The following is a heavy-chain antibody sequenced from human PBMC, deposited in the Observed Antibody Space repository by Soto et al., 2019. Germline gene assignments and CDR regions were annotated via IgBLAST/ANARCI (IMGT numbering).Heavy chain of an antibody. CDR1: GGSISSSSYY. D-gene: IGHD6-6*01. J-gene: IGHJ5*02. CDR2: IYYSGST. V-gene: IGHV4-39*01. Sequence: SETLSLTCTVSGGSISSSSYYWGWIRQPPGKGLEWIGSIYYSGSTYYNPSLKSRVTISVDTSKNQFSLKLSSVTAADTAVYYCARHSSSPGGEDWFDPWGQGTLVTVSS. CDR3: ARHSSSPGGEDWFDP.